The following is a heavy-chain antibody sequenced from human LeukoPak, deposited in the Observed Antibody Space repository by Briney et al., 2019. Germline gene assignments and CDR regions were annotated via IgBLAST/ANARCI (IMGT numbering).Heavy chain of an antibody. D-gene: IGHD4-17*01. J-gene: IGHJ5*02. CDR2: IYYSGST. Sequence: SETLSLTCTVSGGSISSSSYSWGWIRQPPGKGLEWIGSIYYSGSTYYNPSLKSRVTISVDTAKNQFSLKLSSVTAADTAVYYCASDYGDINWFDPWGQGTLVTVSS. CDR1: GGSISSSSYS. CDR3: ASDYGDINWFDP. V-gene: IGHV4-39*01.